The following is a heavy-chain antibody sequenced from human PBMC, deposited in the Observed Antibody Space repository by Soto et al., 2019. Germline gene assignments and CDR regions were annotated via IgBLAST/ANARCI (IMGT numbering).Heavy chain of an antibody. Sequence: SETLSLTCTASGCSISSYYWSWIRQPPGKGLEWIGYIYYSGSTNYNASLKSRVTISVDTSKNHFSLKLSSVTAADTAVYYCARYRIAAAGTRWSDPWGQGTLVTVSS. V-gene: IGHV4-59*01. CDR1: GCSISSYY. CDR2: IYYSGST. CDR3: ARYRIAAAGTRWSDP. D-gene: IGHD6-13*01. J-gene: IGHJ5*02.